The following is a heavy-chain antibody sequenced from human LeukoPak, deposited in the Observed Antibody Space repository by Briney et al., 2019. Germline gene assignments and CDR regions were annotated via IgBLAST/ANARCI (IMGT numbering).Heavy chain of an antibody. CDR1: GGSIFSYY. CDR3: ARHSTANVFDL. CDR2: VYNSGNS. D-gene: IGHD4-17*01. J-gene: IGHJ3*01. Sequence: SETLSLTCTVSGGSIFSYYWSWIRQPPGKGLEWIGYVYNSGNSKYSPFLKSRVTTSIDTSKNQFSLKLTSVTAADTAVYFCARHSTANVFDLWGQGTMVIVSS. V-gene: IGHV4-59*08.